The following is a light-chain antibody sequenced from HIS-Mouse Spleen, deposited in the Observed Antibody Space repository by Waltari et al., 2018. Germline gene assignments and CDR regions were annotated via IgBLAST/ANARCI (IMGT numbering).Light chain of an antibody. CDR1: SSDVGGYHY. CDR3: SSYTSSSTSV. J-gene: IGLJ3*02. CDR2: EVS. Sequence: QSALTQPASVSGSPGQSITIPSSGTSSDVGGYHYVSWYQQHPGKAPKLMIYEVSNRPSGVSNRFSGSKSGNTASLTISGLQAEDEADYYCSSYTSSSTSVFGGGTKLTVL. V-gene: IGLV2-14*01.